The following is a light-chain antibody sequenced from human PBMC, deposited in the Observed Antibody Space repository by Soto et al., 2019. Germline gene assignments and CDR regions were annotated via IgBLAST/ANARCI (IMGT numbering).Light chain of an antibody. CDR3: QQYNTLWR. Sequence: DIQMTQSPSTLSASVGDRVTITCRASQSISRWRAWYQQKPGKAPKLLIYDASSLESGVPSRFSGSGSGTEFTLTISSLQPDDFATYYCQQYNTLWRFAQGTKVEIK. J-gene: IGKJ1*01. CDR1: QSISRW. V-gene: IGKV1-5*01. CDR2: DAS.